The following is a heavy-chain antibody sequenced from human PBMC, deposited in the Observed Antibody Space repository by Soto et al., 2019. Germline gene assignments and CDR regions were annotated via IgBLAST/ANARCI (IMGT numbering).Heavy chain of an antibody. Sequence: GGSMRRSWALGGFTFSSYTMNWVRQAPGKGLEWVSAISGSGGSTYYADSAKGRFPFSRDNSKNTLYLHVTCLRAVGSAVYYSAHALRYCSGGSRPDKREAFEIWGQETMVTVSS. V-gene: IGHV3-23*01. J-gene: IGHJ3*02. CDR1: GFTFSSYT. D-gene: IGHD2-15*01. CDR2: ISGSGGST. CDR3: AHALRYCSGGSRPDKREAFEI.